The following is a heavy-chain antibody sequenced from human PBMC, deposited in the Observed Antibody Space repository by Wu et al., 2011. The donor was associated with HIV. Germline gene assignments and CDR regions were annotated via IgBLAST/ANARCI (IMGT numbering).Heavy chain of an antibody. D-gene: IGHD2-2*01. Sequence: QVQLVQSGAEVKKLGASVKVSCMPSGYTFSDYYIHWVRQAPGQGLEWMGWINPNSGDTKYAQKFQARFTMTGDTSISTAYMELGRLRSDDTAVYYCVKGCSITSCSGSGVAGDSWGRGNPGHRLL. CDR3: VKGCSITSCSGSGVAGDS. J-gene: IGHJ5*01. V-gene: IGHV1-2*02. CDR1: GYTFSDYY. CDR2: INPNSGDT.